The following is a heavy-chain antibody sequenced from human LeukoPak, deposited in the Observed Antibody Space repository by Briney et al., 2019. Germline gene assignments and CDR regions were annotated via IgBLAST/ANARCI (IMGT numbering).Heavy chain of an antibody. CDR3: ARTVANYYYYYMDV. D-gene: IGHD5-12*01. CDR2: IIPIFGTA. Sequence: GASVKVSCKASGYTFTGYYMHWVRQAPGQGLEWMGGIIPIFGTANYAQKFQGRVTITTDESTSTAYMELSSLRSEDTAVYYCARTVANYYYYYMDVWGKGTTVTVSS. J-gene: IGHJ6*03. V-gene: IGHV1-69*05. CDR1: GYTFTGYY.